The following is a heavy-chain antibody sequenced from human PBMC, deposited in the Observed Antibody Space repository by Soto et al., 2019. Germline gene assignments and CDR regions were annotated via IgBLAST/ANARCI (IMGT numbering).Heavy chain of an antibody. Sequence: CAASGFTFSSYAMSWVRQAPGKGLEWVSAISGSGGSTYYADSVKGRFTISRDNSKNTLYLQMNSLRAEDTAVYYCAKDDIVVVPAAIIEYYYYYGMDVWGQGTEVTVS. D-gene: IGHD2-2*02. J-gene: IGHJ6*02. V-gene: IGHV3-23*01. CDR1: GFTFSSYA. CDR2: ISGSGGST. CDR3: AKDDIVVVPAAIIEYYYYYGMDV.